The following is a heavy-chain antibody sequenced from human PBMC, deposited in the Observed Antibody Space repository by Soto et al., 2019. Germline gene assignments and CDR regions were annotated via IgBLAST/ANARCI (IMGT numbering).Heavy chain of an antibody. CDR3: TTLSITIFGVVLMDV. J-gene: IGHJ6*02. CDR2: ISSSSSYI. CDR1: GFTFSSYS. V-gene: IGHV3-21*04. Sequence: GGSLRLSCAASGFTFSSYSMNWVRQAPGKGLEWVSSISSSSSYIYYADSVKGRFTISRDNAKNSLYLQMNSLRAEDTAVYYCTTLSITIFGVVLMDVWGQGTTVTVSS. D-gene: IGHD3-3*01.